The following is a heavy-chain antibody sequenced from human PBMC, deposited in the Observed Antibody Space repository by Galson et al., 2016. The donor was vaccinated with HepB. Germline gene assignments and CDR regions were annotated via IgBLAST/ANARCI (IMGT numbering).Heavy chain of an antibody. CDR3: AREVGSHGEGYYSDL. CDR2: SNNDDSVI. V-gene: IGHV3-48*01. J-gene: IGHJ2*01. Sequence: SLRLSCATSGFSFSGYSFNWVRQAPGKALEWLAYSNNDDSVIYYADSVKGRFTISRDNGKNSLYLQMTSLRVEDTAFYYCAREVGSHGEGYYSDLWGRGTLVTVSS. CDR1: GFSFSGYS. D-gene: IGHD1-26*01.